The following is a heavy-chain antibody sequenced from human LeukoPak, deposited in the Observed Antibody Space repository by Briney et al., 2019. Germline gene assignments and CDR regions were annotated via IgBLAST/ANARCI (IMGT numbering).Heavy chain of an antibody. CDR2: ISYDGSNK. CDR3: ARDRYSGYDAFDI. Sequence: PGGSLRLSCAASGFTFSSYGMHWVRQAPGKGLEWVAVISYDGSNKYYADSVKGRFTISRDNSKNTLYLQMNSLRAEDTAVYYCARDRYSGYDAFDIWGQGTMVTVSS. V-gene: IGHV3-30*03. J-gene: IGHJ3*02. CDR1: GFTFSSYG. D-gene: IGHD5-12*01.